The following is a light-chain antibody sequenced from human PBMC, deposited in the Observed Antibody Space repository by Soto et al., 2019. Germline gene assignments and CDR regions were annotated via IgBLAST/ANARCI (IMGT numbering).Light chain of an antibody. CDR1: SSDVGGYNY. CDR3: SSYTTSSLVV. CDR2: DVN. V-gene: IGLV2-14*01. Sequence: QSALTQPASVSGSPGQSITISCTGTSSDVGGYNYVSWYQQHPGKAPKLMIYDVNNRPSGVSNRFSGSKSGNTASLTISGRQAEDEADYYCSSYTTSSLVVFGGGTKLTVL. J-gene: IGLJ2*01.